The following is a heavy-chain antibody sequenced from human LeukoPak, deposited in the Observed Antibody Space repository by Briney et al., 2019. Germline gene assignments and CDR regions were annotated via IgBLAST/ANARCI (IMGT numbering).Heavy chain of an antibody. Sequence: PGGSLRLSCAASRFTFGSFDMHWVRQAPGKGLEWVTFIRFDGSNKYYADSVKGRFTTSRDNSKNTLYLQMSSLRPEDTAVYYCARQIGVSIDYWGQGTLVTVSS. CDR2: IRFDGSNK. D-gene: IGHD5/OR15-5a*01. V-gene: IGHV3-30*02. CDR3: ARQIGVSIDY. J-gene: IGHJ4*02. CDR1: RFTFGSFD.